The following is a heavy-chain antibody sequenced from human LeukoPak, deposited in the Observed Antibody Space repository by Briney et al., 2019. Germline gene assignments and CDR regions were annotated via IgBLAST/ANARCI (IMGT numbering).Heavy chain of an antibody. CDR1: GQTLTELS. D-gene: IGHD3-16*02. CDR3: ARSAVVLPYYFDS. J-gene: IGHJ4*02. V-gene: IGHV1-24*01. Sequence: GASVKVSCKVSGQTLTELSIHWVRQAPGKGLEWMGFFDPEDGQAMYPQNFQGRISITEDTSTDTVHMELRSLTSEDTAVYYCARSAVVLPYYFDSWGQGTLVTVSS. CDR2: FDPEDGQA.